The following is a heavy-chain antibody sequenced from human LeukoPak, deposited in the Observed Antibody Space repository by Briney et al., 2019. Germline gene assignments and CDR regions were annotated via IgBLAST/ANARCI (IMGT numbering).Heavy chain of an antibody. CDR2: IYYSGST. V-gene: IGHV4-59*08. Sequence: SETLPLTCTVSGDSISSYYWTWIRQPPGKGLEWIGYIYYSGSTNYNPSPKSRVTISVDTSKNQFSLKLSSVTAADTAVYYCARSLGFGELFYFDYWGQGTLVTVSS. CDR1: GDSISSYY. J-gene: IGHJ4*02. D-gene: IGHD3-10*01. CDR3: ARSLGFGELFYFDY.